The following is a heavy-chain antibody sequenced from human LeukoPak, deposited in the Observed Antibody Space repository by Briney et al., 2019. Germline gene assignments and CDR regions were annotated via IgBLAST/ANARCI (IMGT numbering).Heavy chain of an antibody. CDR1: RFTFSHYG. J-gene: IGHJ4*02. Sequence: PGRSLRLSRAASRFTFSHYGMHWVRQAPGKGLEWVSVISFDGSAKYYSDSVKGRFTIPSDNSKNTLYLQMTSLRAEDTAVYYCAKDRVTAAGYYFDYWGQGTLVTVSS. V-gene: IGHV3-30*18. CDR3: AKDRVTAAGYYFDY. D-gene: IGHD6-13*01. CDR2: ISFDGSAK.